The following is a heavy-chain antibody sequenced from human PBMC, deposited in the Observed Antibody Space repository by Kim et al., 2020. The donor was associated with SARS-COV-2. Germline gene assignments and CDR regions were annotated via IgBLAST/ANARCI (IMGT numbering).Heavy chain of an antibody. V-gene: IGHV1-24*01. J-gene: IGHJ3*02. D-gene: IGHD6-19*01. CDR3: ATDSSGWYTAFDI. Sequence: YAQKFQGRVTMTEDTSTDTAYMELSSLRSEDTAVYYCATDSSGWYTAFDIWGQGTMVTVSS.